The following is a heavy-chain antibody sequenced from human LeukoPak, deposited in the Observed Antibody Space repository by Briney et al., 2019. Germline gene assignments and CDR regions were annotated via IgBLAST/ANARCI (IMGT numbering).Heavy chain of an antibody. Sequence: SETLSLTCAVYGGSFSGYYWRWIRQPPGKGLEWIGEINHSGSTNYNPSLKSRVTISVDTSKNQFSLKLSSVTAADTAVYYCARDVTTVTTSYYFDYWGQGILVTVSS. CDR2: INHSGST. CDR3: ARDVTTVTTSYYFDY. J-gene: IGHJ4*02. D-gene: IGHD4-17*01. V-gene: IGHV4-34*01. CDR1: GGSFSGYY.